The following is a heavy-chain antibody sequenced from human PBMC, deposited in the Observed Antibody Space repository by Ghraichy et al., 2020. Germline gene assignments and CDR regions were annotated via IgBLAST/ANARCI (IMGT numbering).Heavy chain of an antibody. CDR3: ARQTRYSFAFDY. Sequence: GGSLRLSGAASGFAFSSYTMTWVRQAPGKGLKWAASISSTTSYIYYADSLKGRFTISRDNAKNSLFLQMNSLRAEDTAVYFCARQTRYSFAFDYWGQGTLVTVSS. CDR2: ISSTTSYI. J-gene: IGHJ4*02. CDR1: GFAFSSYT. V-gene: IGHV3-21*01. D-gene: IGHD5-18*01.